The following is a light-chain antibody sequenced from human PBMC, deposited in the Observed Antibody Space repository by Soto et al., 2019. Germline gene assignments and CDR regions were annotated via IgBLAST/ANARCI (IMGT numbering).Light chain of an antibody. J-gene: IGKJ1*01. CDR2: DAS. V-gene: IGKV3-11*01. Sequence: EIVLTQSPATLSLSPGERATLSCRASQSVSSYLAGYQQKPGQAPRLLIYDASNRATGIPARFSGSGSGTDFTLTISSLEPEDFAVYYCQQSSNWPPWPFGPGTKVEMK. CDR1: QSVSSY. CDR3: QQSSNWPPWP.